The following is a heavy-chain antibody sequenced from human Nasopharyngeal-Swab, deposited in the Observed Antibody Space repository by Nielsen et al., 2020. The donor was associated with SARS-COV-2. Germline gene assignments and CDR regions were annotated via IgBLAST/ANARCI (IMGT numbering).Heavy chain of an antibody. CDR3: AATSVLRFLEWLNNWFDP. Sequence: GSLRLSCTVSGGSISSSSYYWGWIRQPPGKGLEWIGSIYYSGSTYYNPSLKSRVTISVDTSKNQFSPKLSSVTAADTAVYYCAATSVLRFLEWLNNWFDPWGQGTLVTVSS. CDR1: GGSISSSSYY. V-gene: IGHV4-39*01. CDR2: IYYSGST. D-gene: IGHD3-3*01. J-gene: IGHJ5*02.